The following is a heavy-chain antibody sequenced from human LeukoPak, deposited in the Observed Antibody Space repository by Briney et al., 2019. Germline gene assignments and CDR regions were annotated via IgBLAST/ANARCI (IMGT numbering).Heavy chain of an antibody. V-gene: IGHV4-4*07. CDR2: IYTSGST. CDR3: ARLSADSSSSRGFDY. D-gene: IGHD2-2*01. J-gene: IGHJ4*02. CDR1: GASISSYY. Sequence: SETLSLTCTVSGASISSYYWTWIRQPAGKGLEWIGRIYTSGSTNYNPSLKSRVDMSVDTSKNQFSLKLSSVTAADTAVYYCARLSADSSSSRGFDYWGQGTLVTVSS.